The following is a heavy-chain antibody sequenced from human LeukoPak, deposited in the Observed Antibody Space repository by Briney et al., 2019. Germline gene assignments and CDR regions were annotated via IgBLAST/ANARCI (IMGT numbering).Heavy chain of an antibody. CDR3: ARGGHSSGWSPFDP. J-gene: IGHJ5*02. Sequence: ASVTVSCKASGYTFTSYAMRWVRQAPGQRLEWMGWINAGNGNTKYSQKFQGRVTITRDTSASTAYMELSSLRSEDTAVYYCARGGHSSGWSPFDPWGQGTLVTVSS. CDR1: GYTFTSYA. CDR2: INAGNGNT. V-gene: IGHV1-3*01. D-gene: IGHD6-19*01.